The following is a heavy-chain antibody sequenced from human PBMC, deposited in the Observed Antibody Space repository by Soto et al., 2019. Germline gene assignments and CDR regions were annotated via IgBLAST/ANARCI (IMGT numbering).Heavy chain of an antibody. D-gene: IGHD4-17*01. V-gene: IGHV1-18*01. CDR2: ISTYNGNT. J-gene: IGHJ1*01. Sequence: QVQLVQSGGEVKKPGASVKVSCKASGYTFTSYGISWVRQAPGQGLEWMGWISTYNGNTNYAQKVQGRVTMTTDTSTSTAYMELRSLRSDDTAVYDWASASGDYGLSEYFQHWGQGTLVTVSS. CDR1: GYTFTSYG. CDR3: ASASGDYGLSEYFQH.